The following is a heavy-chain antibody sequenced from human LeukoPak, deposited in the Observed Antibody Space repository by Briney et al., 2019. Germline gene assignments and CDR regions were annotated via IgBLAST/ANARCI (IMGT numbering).Heavy chain of an antibody. Sequence: SVKVSCKSSGYMFTSHGIHWLRQAPGQGLEWMGGIIPIFGTSNYAQKFQGRVTITADESTSTAYMELSSLRSEDTAVYYCARGNSVRDEAWWFNPWGQGTLVTVSS. CDR3: ARGNSVRDEAWWFNP. CDR1: GYMFTSHG. J-gene: IGHJ5*02. V-gene: IGHV1-69*13. CDR2: IIPIFGTS. D-gene: IGHD5-24*01.